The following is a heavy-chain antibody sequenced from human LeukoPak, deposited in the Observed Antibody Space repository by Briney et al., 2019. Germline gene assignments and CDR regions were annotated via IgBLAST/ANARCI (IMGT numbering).Heavy chain of an antibody. CDR2: IYYSGTT. CDR3: AREDPRTKVPEGMDV. Sequence: SETLSLTCTVSGGSISHYYWSWIRRPPGKGLEWIGYIYYSGTTNYNPSLKSRVTISVDTSKNQFSLKLNSVTAADTAVYYCAREDPRTKVPEGMDVWGQGTTVTVSS. D-gene: IGHD4/OR15-4a*01. CDR1: GGSISHYY. V-gene: IGHV4-59*01. J-gene: IGHJ6*02.